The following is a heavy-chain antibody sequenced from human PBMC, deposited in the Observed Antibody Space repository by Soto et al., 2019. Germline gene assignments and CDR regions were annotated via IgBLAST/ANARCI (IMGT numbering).Heavy chain of an antibody. J-gene: IGHJ6*02. Sequence: QVQLQESGPGLVKPSETLSLTCTVSGGSVSSGSYYWSWIRQPPGKGLEWIGYIYYSGSTNYNPSLKSRVTISVDTSKNQFTLKLSSVTAADTAVYYCAREAWSGYYKGTYYYYYGMDVWGQGTTVTVSS. D-gene: IGHD3-3*01. CDR2: IYYSGST. V-gene: IGHV4-61*01. CDR3: AREAWSGYYKGTYYYYYGMDV. CDR1: GGSVSSGSYY.